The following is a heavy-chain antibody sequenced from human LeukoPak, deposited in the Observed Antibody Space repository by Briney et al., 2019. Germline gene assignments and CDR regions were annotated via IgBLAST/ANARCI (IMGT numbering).Heavy chain of an antibody. CDR2: ISYDGSNK. V-gene: IGHV3-30*03. Sequence: GRSLRLSCAASGFTFSSYGMHWVRQAPGKGLEWVAVISYDGSNKYYADSVKGRFAISRDNSKNTLYLQMNSLRAEDTAVYYCATENPGIAVAGTSDDYWGQGTLVTVSS. CDR1: GFTFSSYG. CDR3: ATENPGIAVAGTSDDY. J-gene: IGHJ4*02. D-gene: IGHD6-19*01.